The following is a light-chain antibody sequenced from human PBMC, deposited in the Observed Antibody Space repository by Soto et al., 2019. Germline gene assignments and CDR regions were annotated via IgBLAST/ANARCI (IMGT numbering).Light chain of an antibody. J-gene: IGLJ1*01. Sequence: QSALTQPPSASGSPGQSVTISCTGTSSDVGGYNYVSWFQQHPGKAPKLIIHEVNQRPSGVPDRFSGSKSGSTASLTVSGLQAEDEGTYYCSSYGGYNNVVFGTGTKLTVL. CDR1: SSDVGGYNY. CDR3: SSYGGYNNVV. CDR2: EVN. V-gene: IGLV2-8*01.